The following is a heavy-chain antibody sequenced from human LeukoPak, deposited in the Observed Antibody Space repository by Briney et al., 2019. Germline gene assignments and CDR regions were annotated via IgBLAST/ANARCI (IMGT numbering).Heavy chain of an antibody. V-gene: IGHV4-30-4*01. CDR2: IYYSGST. CDR3: ARAGAVAGNWFDP. D-gene: IGHD6-19*01. J-gene: IGHJ5*02. CDR1: GGSISSGDYY. Sequence: SETLSLTCTVSGGSISSGDYYWSWIRQPPGKGLEWIGYIYYSGSTYYNPSLKSRVTMSVDTSKNQFSLKLSSVTAADTAVYYCARAGAVAGNWFDPWGQGTLVTVSS.